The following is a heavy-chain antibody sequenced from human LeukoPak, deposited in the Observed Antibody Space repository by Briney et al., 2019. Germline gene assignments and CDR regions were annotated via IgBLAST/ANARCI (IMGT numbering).Heavy chain of an antibody. CDR3: ARLQYCSGTSCYWFDP. J-gene: IGHJ5*02. D-gene: IGHD2-2*01. CDR1: GGSISSGDYY. V-gene: IGHV4-30-4*01. CDR2: IYYSGST. Sequence: SETLSLTCTVSGGSISSGDYYWSWIRQPPGKGLEWIGYIYYSGSTYYNPSLKSRVTISVDTSKNQFSLRLSSVTAADTAVYYCARLQYCSGTSCYWFDPWGQGTLVTVSS.